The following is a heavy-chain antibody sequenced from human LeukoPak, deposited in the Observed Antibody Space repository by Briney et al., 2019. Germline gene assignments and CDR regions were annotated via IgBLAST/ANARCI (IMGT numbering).Heavy chain of an antibody. CDR1: GYTFTSYG. J-gene: IGHJ3*02. V-gene: IGHV1-18*01. D-gene: IGHD3-10*01. CDR3: ARLTDGSVVKDAFDI. CDR2: ISAYNGNT. Sequence: GASVKVSCKASGYTFTSYGISWVRQAPGQGLEWMGWISAYNGNTNYAQKLQGRVTMTTDTSTSTAYMELSRLRSDDTAVYYCARLTDGSVVKDAFDIWGQGTMVTVSS.